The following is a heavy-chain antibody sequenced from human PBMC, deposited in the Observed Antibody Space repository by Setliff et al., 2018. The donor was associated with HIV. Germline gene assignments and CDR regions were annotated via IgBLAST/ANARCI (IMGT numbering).Heavy chain of an antibody. Sequence: PGGSLRLSCAASGFTFSSYGIRWVRQAPGKGLEWVANMKYDGTEIYYVDAVKGRFTISRDNAKKSVFLHMNSLRGEDTAVYYCVREGEYFDTIGHYLVRRFFDLWGQGTMVTVS. CDR2: MKYDGTEI. CDR1: GFTFSSYG. D-gene: IGHD3-9*01. V-gene: IGHV3-7*01. J-gene: IGHJ3*01. CDR3: VREGEYFDTIGHYLVRRFFDL.